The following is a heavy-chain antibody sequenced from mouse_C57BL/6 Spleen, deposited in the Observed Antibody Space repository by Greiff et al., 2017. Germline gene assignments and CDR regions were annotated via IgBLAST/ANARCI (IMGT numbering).Heavy chain of an antibody. CDR1: GFTFSSYA. CDR3: TREVYGNYPGMDY. V-gene: IGHV5-9-1*02. J-gene: IGHJ4*01. D-gene: IGHD2-1*01. Sequence: EVMLVESGEGLVKPGGSLKLSCAASGFTFSSYAMSWVRHTPEKRLEWVAYLSSGGDYIYYAATVKGRFTISRDNARNTLYLQMSSLKSEDTAMYYCTREVYGNYPGMDYWGQGTSVTVSS. CDR2: LSSGGDYI.